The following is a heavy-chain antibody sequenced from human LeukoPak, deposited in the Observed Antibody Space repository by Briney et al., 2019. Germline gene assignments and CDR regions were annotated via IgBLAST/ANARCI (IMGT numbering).Heavy chain of an antibody. CDR3: VKAVYDILTGLDY. Sequence: GGSLRLSCSASGFTFSSYAMHWVRQAPGKGLEYVSAISSNGGSTYYADSVPGRFTISRDNSKNTLYLQMSSLRAEDTAVYYCVKAVYDILTGLDYWGQGTPVTVSS. CDR2: ISSNGGST. CDR1: GFTFSSYA. V-gene: IGHV3-64D*09. J-gene: IGHJ4*02. D-gene: IGHD3-9*01.